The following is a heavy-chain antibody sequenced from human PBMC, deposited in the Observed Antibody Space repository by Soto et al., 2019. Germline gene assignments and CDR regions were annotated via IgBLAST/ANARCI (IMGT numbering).Heavy chain of an antibody. V-gene: IGHV3-30*18. CDR2: ISYDGSNK. CDR1: GFTFSSYG. Sequence: GGSLRLSCAASGFTFSSYGMHWVRQAPGKGLEWVAVISYDGSNKYYADSVKGRFTISRDNSKNTLYLQMNSLRAEDTAVYYCAKGIRGGRTMDVWGQGTTVTVSS. CDR3: AKGIRGGRTMDV. J-gene: IGHJ6*02. D-gene: IGHD1-26*01.